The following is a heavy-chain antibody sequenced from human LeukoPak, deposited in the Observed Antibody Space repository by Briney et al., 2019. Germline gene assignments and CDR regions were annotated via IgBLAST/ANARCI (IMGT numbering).Heavy chain of an antibody. V-gene: IGHV3-74*01. CDR3: VKESGFMVAPNSAFDI. CDR2: ISSDGSST. CDR1: GFSFSDYW. Sequence: SGGSLRLSCAASGFSFSDYWMQWVRQAPGKGLVWVSIISSDGSSTYYADSVKGRFTISRDNSKNTLYLQMSSLRAEDTAVYYCVKESGFMVAPNSAFDIWGQGTMVTVSS. D-gene: IGHD4/OR15-4a*01. J-gene: IGHJ3*02.